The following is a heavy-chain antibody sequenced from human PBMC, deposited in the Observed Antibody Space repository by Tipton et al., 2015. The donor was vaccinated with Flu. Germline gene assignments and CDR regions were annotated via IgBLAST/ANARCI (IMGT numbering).Heavy chain of an antibody. V-gene: IGHV1-18*04. Sequence: QLVQSGADVKKPGASVTVSCKASGYSLTSYPISWVRQAPGQGLEWMGWISAYSGNTNYAQNLQGRVTMTTDTSTNTAYMELRSLRSDDTAIYYCARLYFVPAAATPNYFFDYWGQGTPVTVSS. J-gene: IGHJ4*02. CDR3: ARLYFVPAAATPNYFFDY. D-gene: IGHD6-13*01. CDR1: GYSLTSYP. CDR2: ISAYSGNT.